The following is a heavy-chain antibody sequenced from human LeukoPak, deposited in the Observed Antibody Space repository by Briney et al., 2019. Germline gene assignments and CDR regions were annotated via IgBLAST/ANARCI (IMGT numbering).Heavy chain of an antibody. D-gene: IGHD3-16*01. V-gene: IGHV3-23*01. CDR2: ISGSGGST. Sequence: GGSLRLSCAASGFTFSSYAMSWVRQAPGKGLEWVSAISGSGGSTYYADSVKGRFTISRDNSKNTLYLQMNSLRAEDTAVYYCAKDPCPHDYVWGSYCFCPFDYWGQGTLVTVSS. CDR1: GFTFSSYA. J-gene: IGHJ4*02. CDR3: AKDPCPHDYVWGSYCFCPFDY.